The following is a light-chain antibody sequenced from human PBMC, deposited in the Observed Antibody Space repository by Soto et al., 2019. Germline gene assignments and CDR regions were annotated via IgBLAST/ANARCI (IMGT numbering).Light chain of an antibody. V-gene: IGKV1-33*01. CDR2: DAS. Sequence: DIQMTQSPSSLSASVGDRATITCQASQDIWKYINWYQQKPGKAPKLLIYDASNLETGVPSRFSGSGSGRDFTFTISSLQPEDIATYYCQQYDTLPMYTFGQGTKLEIK. CDR1: QDIWKY. J-gene: IGKJ2*01. CDR3: QQYDTLPMYT.